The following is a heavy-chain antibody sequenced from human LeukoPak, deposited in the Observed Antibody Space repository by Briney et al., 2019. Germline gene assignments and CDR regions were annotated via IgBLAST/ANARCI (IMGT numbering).Heavy chain of an antibody. CDR2: IYYSGST. J-gene: IGHJ4*02. CDR1: GGSISSYY. Sequence: SETLSLTCTVSGGSISSYYWSWIRQPPGKGLEWIGYIYYSGSTNYNPSLKSRVTISVDTSKNQFSLKLSSVTAADTAVYYCSRSGYYQEYYWGQGTLVTVSS. CDR3: SRSGYYQEYY. D-gene: IGHD3-22*01. V-gene: IGHV4-59*08.